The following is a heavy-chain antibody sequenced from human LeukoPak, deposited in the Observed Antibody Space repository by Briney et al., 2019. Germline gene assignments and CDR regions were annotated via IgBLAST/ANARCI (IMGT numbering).Heavy chain of an antibody. CDR3: AKAPVTTCRGAYCYPFDY. D-gene: IGHD2-21*01. V-gene: IGHV3-48*01. CDR1: GFTFNSYN. Sequence: GGSLRLSCAASGFTFNSYNMNWVRQAPGKGLEWVSYISSSSRSKYYAGSVKGRFTISRDSSKNTLFLQMNRLRPEDAAVYYCAKAPVTTCRGAYCYPFDYWGQGTLVTVSS. CDR2: ISSSSRSK. J-gene: IGHJ4*02.